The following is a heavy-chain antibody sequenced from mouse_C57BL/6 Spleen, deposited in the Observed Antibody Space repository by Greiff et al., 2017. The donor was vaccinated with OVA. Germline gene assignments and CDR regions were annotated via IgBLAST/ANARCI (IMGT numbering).Heavy chain of an antibody. CDR3: ARGIYYGNDPYFDV. J-gene: IGHJ1*03. CDR2: IYPSDSET. V-gene: IGHV1-61*01. Sequence: QVQLQQPGAELVRPGSSVKLSCKASGYTFTSYWMDWVKQRPGQGLEWIGNIYPSDSETHYNQKFKDKATLTVDKSSSTDYMQLSSLTSEDSAVYYGARGIYYGNDPYFDVWGTGTTVTVSS. CDR1: GYTFTSYW. D-gene: IGHD2-2*01.